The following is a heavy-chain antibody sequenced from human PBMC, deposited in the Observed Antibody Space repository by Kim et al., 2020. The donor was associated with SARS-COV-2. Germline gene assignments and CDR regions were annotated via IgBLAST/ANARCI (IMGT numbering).Heavy chain of an antibody. V-gene: IGHV3-23*01. CDR1: GFSFCNFP. CDR2: ISASGGHT. Sequence: GGSLRLSCAASGFSFCNFPMSWVRQAPGRGLEWVSAISASGGHTYYTPSVRGRLTVSRENSENTLFLQMSSLGVDDTAVYYCAKEMEVGLSTMDDWGQG. CDR3: AKEMEVGLSTMDD. D-gene: IGHD3-10*01. J-gene: IGHJ4*02.